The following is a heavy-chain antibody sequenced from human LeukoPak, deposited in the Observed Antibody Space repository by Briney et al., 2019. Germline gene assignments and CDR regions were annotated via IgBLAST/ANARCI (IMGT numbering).Heavy chain of an antibody. CDR1: RFTFTDYY. V-gene: IGHV1-2*06. CDR2: INLNSGAT. D-gene: IGHD1-26*01. J-gene: IGHJ4*02. Sequence: ASVRVSCKASRFTFTDYYIHWVRQAPGQGLEWMGRINLNSGATNCAQKFQDKVTMTRDTSITTAYMELRSLTSDDTAIYYCARIYGWTTSGTYELTDYWGQGTLVTVSS. CDR3: ARIYGWTTSGTYELTDY.